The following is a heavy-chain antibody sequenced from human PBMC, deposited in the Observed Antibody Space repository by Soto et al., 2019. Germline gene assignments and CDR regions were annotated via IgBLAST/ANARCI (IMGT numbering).Heavy chain of an antibody. CDR2: ISGSGGST. CDR1: GFTFSSYA. D-gene: IGHD6-19*01. Sequence: EVQLLESGGGLVQPGGSLRLSCAASGFTFSSYAMSWVRQAPGKGLEWVSVISGSGGSTYYADSVKGRFAISRDNSKNTLYLQMNSLRAEDTAVYYCARRTSGWYLDYWGQGTLVTVSS. CDR3: ARRTSGWYLDY. J-gene: IGHJ4*02. V-gene: IGHV3-23*01.